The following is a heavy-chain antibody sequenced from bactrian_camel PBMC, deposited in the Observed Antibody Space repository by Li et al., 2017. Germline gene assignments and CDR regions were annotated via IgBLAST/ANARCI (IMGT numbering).Heavy chain of an antibody. Sequence: HVQLVESGGGSVQAGGSLRLSCTASGVRFNNLDMSWYRRSSGSECDLVATIYKDGYTFYRDSVKGRFTISQDGAKNTLYLHMNNLKPEDTAMYYCAARSVGWCPLFEHWLGKRAYTPGGYSANW. V-gene: IGHV3S55*01. CDR1: GVRFNNLD. D-gene: IGHD8*01. CDR2: IYKDGYT.